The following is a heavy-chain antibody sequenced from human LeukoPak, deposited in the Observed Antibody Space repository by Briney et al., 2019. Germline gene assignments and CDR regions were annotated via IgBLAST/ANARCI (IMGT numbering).Heavy chain of an antibody. CDR1: GFTFSSYW. CDR3: ARDPSLYYDFWSGPMAVNWFDP. CDR2: INSDGSST. J-gene: IGHJ5*02. Sequence: PGGSLRLSCAASGFTFSSYWMHWVRQAPGKGLVWVSRINSDGSSTSYADSVRGRFTISRDNAKNTLYLQMNSLRAEDTAVYYCARDPSLYYDFWSGPMAVNWFDPWGQGTLVTVSS. D-gene: IGHD3-3*01. V-gene: IGHV3-74*01.